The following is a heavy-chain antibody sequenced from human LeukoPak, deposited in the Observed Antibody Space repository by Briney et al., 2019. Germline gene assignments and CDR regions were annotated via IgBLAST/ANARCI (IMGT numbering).Heavy chain of an antibody. V-gene: IGHV3-21*01. D-gene: IGHD4-11*01. CDR3: ARGGKLDYPFDY. Sequence: GGSLRLSCAASGFIFSSYSMNWVRQAPGKGLEWVSSISDSRDYIYYADSVKGRFSISTDNAKNSLSLQMNSLRAEDTAVYYCARGGKLDYPFDYWGQGTLVTVSS. CDR1: GFIFSSYS. CDR2: ISDSRDYI. J-gene: IGHJ4*02.